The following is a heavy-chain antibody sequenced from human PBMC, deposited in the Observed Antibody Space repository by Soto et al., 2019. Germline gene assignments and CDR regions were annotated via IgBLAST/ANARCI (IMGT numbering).Heavy chain of an antibody. CDR2: ISYNTNNK. Sequence: QVQLLESGGDLVQPGRSLRLSCAASGFTFSSYPMHWVRQAPGTGLEWVAFISYNTNNKQYADSVRGRFTISRDNGKKTVYLQMSSLRPEDTAVYYCARLPLAWGQGTLVTVSS. CDR3: ARLPLA. V-gene: IGHV3-30-3*01. J-gene: IGHJ5*02. CDR1: GFTFSSYP.